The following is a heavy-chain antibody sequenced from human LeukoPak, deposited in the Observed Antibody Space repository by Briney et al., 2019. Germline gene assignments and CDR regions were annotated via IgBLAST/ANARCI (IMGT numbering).Heavy chain of an antibody. CDR2: IIPIFGTA. CDR1: GGTFSSYA. D-gene: IGHD3-22*01. J-gene: IGHJ4*02. Sequence: SVKVSCKASGGTFSSYAISWVRQAPGQGLEWMGGIIPIFGTANYAQKFQGRVTMTRDTSTSTVYMELSSLTSEDTAVYYCARVPYYDSSGYDNWGQGTLVTVSS. CDR3: ARVPYYDSSGYDN. V-gene: IGHV1-69*05.